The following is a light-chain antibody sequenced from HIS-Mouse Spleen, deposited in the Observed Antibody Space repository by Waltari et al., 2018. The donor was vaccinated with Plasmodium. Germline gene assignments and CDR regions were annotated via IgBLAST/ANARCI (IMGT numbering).Light chain of an antibody. CDR1: ALPKKY. Sequence: SYELTQPPSVSVSPGQTARITCSGDALPKKYAYWYQQKSCQAPVLVIYEDSKRPAGIPWRCSGSSSVTIATLTISGAQVEDEADYYCYSTDSSGNHRVFGGGTKLTVL. V-gene: IGLV3-10*01. CDR3: YSTDSSGNHRV. CDR2: EDS. J-gene: IGLJ3*02.